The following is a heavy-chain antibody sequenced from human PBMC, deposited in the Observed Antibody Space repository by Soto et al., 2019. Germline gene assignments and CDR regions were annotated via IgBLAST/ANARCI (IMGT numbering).Heavy chain of an antibody. CDR2: IIPIFGTA. CDR1: GGTFSSYA. D-gene: IGHD5-12*01. Sequence: QVQLVQSGAEVKKPGSSVKVSCKASGGTFSSYAISWVRQAPGQGLEGMGGIIPIFGTANYAQKFQGRVTITADESTSTAYMELSSLRSEDTAVYYCARVPVLASGQSYFDYWGQGTLVTVSS. J-gene: IGHJ4*02. V-gene: IGHV1-69*01. CDR3: ARVPVLASGQSYFDY.